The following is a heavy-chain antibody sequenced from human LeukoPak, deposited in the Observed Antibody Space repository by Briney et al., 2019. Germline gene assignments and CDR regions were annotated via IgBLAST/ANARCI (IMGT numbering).Heavy chain of an antibody. Sequence: GASVKVSCKGSGYNFAGYYIHWVRQAPGQGLEWMGRINPRDGETNFAQKFQGRVTMTRDTSISTAYMELSRLRSDDTAVYYCARDFISDGGFGELIDYWGQGTLVTVSS. CDR2: INPRDGET. CDR3: ARDFISDGGFGELIDY. V-gene: IGHV1-2*06. CDR1: GYNFAGYY. J-gene: IGHJ4*02. D-gene: IGHD3-10*01.